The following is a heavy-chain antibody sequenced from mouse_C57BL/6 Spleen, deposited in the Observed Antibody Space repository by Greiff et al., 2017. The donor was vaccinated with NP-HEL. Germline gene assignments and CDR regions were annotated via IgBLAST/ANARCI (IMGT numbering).Heavy chain of an antibody. CDR2: ISYSGST. J-gene: IGHJ1*03. CDR3: ARDNYGSTYWYFDV. Sequence: VQLKESGPGMVKPSQSLSLTCTVTGYSITSGYDWHWIRHFPGNKLEWMGYISYSGSTNYNPSLKSRISITHDTSKNHFFLKLNSVTTEDTATYCCARDNYGSTYWYFDVWGTGTTVTVSS. V-gene: IGHV3-1*01. D-gene: IGHD1-1*01. CDR1: GYSITSGYD.